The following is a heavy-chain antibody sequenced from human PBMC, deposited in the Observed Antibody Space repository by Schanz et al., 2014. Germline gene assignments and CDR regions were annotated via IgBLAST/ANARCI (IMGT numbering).Heavy chain of an antibody. Sequence: QEQLVESGGGLVKPGGSLRLSCAASGFTFSDHYMDWVRQAPGKGLEWVAVIWYDENNKYYADSVKGRFTMSRDNSKNTLYLQMNSLRAEDTAVYYCARANYRRKINFDYWGRGTLVTVSS. CDR1: GFTFSDHY. D-gene: IGHD3-10*01. CDR2: IWYDENNK. V-gene: IGHV3-33*08. CDR3: ARANYRRKINFDY. J-gene: IGHJ4*02.